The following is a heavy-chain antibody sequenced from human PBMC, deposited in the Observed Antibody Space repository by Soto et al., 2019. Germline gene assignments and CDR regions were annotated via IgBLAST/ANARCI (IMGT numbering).Heavy chain of an antibody. CDR2: ISYDGSNK. Sequence: PGGSLRLSCAASGFTFSSYGMHWVRQAPGKGLEWVAVISYDGSNKYYADSVKGRFTISRDNSKNTLYLQMNSLRAEDTAVYYCAKDSSGYDYYYYYGMDVWGQGTTVTVSS. J-gene: IGHJ6*02. V-gene: IGHV3-30*18. D-gene: IGHD5-12*01. CDR1: GFTFSSYG. CDR3: AKDSSGYDYYYYYGMDV.